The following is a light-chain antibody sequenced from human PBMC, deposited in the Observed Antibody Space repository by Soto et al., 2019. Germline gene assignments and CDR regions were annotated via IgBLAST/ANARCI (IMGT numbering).Light chain of an antibody. J-gene: IGKJ1*01. CDR1: QDIASS. V-gene: IGKV1D-13*01. CDR2: AAS. Sequence: AIQLTQTPPSLSASAGDSITFTCRASQDIASSLAWYQQQPGRPPKLLIYAASTLQSGVPSRFSGSGSGTDFTLTISCLQSEDFATYYCQQYYDSPRTFGQGTKVDIK. CDR3: QQYYDSPRT.